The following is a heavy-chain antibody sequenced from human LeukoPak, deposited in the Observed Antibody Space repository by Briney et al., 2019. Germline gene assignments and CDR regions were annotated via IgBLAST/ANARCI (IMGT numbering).Heavy chain of an antibody. CDR3: ARDPRYCSSTSCYPHPWVYFDY. V-gene: IGHV1-46*01. D-gene: IGHD2-2*01. CDR1: GYTFTSYY. CDR2: INPSGGST. J-gene: IGHJ4*02. Sequence: ASVKVSCKASGYTFTSYYMHWVRQAPGQGLEWMGIINPSGGSTSYAQKLQGRVTMTRDTSTSTVYMELSSLRSEDTAVYYCARDPRYCSSTSCYPHPWVYFDYWGQGTLVTVSS.